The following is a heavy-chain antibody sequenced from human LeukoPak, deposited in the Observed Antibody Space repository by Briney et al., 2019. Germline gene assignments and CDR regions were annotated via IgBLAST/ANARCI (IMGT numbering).Heavy chain of an antibody. CDR1: GFTFSSYS. Sequence: PGGSLRLSCAASGFTFSSYSMHWVRQAPGKGLDDVSTISSNGGSTYYANSVKGRFTISRDNSKNTLYLQMGSLRAEDTAVYYCARSLTERWLQSPFDYWGQGTLVTVSS. CDR3: ARSLTERWLQSPFDY. J-gene: IGHJ4*02. CDR2: ISSNGGST. D-gene: IGHD5-24*01. V-gene: IGHV3-64*01.